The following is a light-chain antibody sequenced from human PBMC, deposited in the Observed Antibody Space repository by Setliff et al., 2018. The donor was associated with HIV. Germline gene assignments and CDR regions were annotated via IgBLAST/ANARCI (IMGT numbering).Light chain of an antibody. CDR3: QQFCITPRT. CDR1: QSVLYSSNNKNY. CDR2: WAS. Sequence: DIVMTQSPDSLAVSLGERATINCKSSQSVLYSSNNKNYLTWYQQKPGQPPKLLIYWASTRESGVPDRFSGSGSGTDFTLTISSLQAEDVAVYYCQQFCITPRTVGQGTKVDIK. J-gene: IGKJ1*01. V-gene: IGKV4-1*01.